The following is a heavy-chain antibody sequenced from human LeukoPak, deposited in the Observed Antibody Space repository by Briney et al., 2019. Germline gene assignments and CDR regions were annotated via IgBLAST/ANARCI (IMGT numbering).Heavy chain of an antibody. Sequence: GASVKVSCKASVYGFTSFDINWVRQATGQGREWMGWMSPHSANTRYSQSFQGRVTMTMDTPKNTAFLELRSLRSEDTALYYCARHGRGGDGFDIWGQGTKVTVSS. D-gene: IGHD3-10*01. CDR3: ARHGRGGDGFDI. J-gene: IGHJ3*02. V-gene: IGHV1-8*01. CDR1: VYGFTSFD. CDR2: MSPHSANT.